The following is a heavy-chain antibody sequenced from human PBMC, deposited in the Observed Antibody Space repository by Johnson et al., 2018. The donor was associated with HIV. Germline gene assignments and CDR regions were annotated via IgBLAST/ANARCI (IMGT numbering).Heavy chain of an antibody. CDR1: GFTVSSNS. D-gene: IGHD2-8*01. CDR3: ARLGLTDAFDI. Sequence: GRSLRLSCAASGFTVSSNSMSWVRQAPGKGLEWVSVIYSGGRTYYTDSVKGRFTISRDTAKNTLYLQMNSLRAEDTAVYYCARLGLTDAFDIWGQGTMVTVSP. J-gene: IGHJ3*02. CDR2: IYSGGRT. V-gene: IGHV3-66*01.